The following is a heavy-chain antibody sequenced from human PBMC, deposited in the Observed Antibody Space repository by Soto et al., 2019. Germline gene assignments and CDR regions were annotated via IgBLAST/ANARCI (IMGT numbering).Heavy chain of an antibody. CDR3: VRDEISSAGLDP. CDR1: GYTFIRYG. J-gene: IGHJ5*02. CDR2: ISTHNGNT. Sequence: ASVKVSCKASGYTFIRYGISWVRLAPGQGLEWMGWISTHNGNTYYAQNFQGRVTMTSDTPTSTAYMELRSLRSDDTAFYYCVRDEISSAGLDPWGQGTLVTVSS. V-gene: IGHV1-18*01.